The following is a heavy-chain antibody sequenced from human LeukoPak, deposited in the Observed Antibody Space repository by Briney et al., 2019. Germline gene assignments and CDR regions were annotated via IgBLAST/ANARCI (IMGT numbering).Heavy chain of an antibody. CDR1: GFTFSTYA. D-gene: IGHD1-26*01. CDR3: ATLRGGTYYFDY. J-gene: IGHJ4*02. V-gene: IGHV3-23*01. Sequence: SGGSLRLSCAASGFTFSTYAMSWVRQAPGKGPEWVSVIGSSDGGTYYADSVKGRFTISRDNSKSTLYLQMNSLRAEDTAVYYCATLRGGTYYFDYWGQGTLVTVSS. CDR2: IGSSDGGT.